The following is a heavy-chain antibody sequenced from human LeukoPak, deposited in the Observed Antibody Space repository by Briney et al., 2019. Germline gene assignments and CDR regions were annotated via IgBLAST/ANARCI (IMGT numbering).Heavy chain of an antibody. J-gene: IGHJ6*03. Sequence: PGGSLKLSCAASGFTFSGSAMHWVRQASGKGLEWVGRIRSKANSYATAYAASVKGRFTISSDDSKTTAYLQMNSLKTEDTAVYYRLLSNLHYYYYYLDVWGKGTTVTVSS. V-gene: IGHV3-73*01. CDR1: GFTFSGSA. CDR3: LLSNLHYYYYYLDV. CDR2: IRSKANSYAT.